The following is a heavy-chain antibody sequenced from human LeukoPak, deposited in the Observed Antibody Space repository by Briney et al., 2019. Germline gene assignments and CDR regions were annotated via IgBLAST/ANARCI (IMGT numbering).Heavy chain of an antibody. V-gene: IGHV4-61*02. D-gene: IGHD3-22*01. CDR1: GGSISSGSYY. J-gene: IGHJ6*03. Sequence: PSQTLSLTCTVSGGSISSGSYYWSWIRQPAGTGLEWIGRIYTSGSTNYNPSLKSRVTISVDTSKNQFSLKLSSVTAADTAVYYCARDYYDPHFYYYYYMDVWGKGTTVTVSS. CDR3: ARDYYDPHFYYYYYMDV. CDR2: IYTSGST.